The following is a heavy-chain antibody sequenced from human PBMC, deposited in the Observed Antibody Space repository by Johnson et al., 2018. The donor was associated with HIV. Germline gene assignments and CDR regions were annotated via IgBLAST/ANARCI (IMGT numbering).Heavy chain of an antibody. Sequence: MQLVESGGGLVQPGGSLRLSCAASGFTFSNYWMHWVRQAPGKGLVWGSRVNSDGSSLSYADSVKGRFTISRDNAKNTLYLQMNSLRAEDTAAYYCARELSHDAFDIWGQGTMVTVSS. J-gene: IGHJ3*02. CDR1: GFTFSNYW. V-gene: IGHV3-74*01. D-gene: IGHD3-3*02. CDR2: VNSDGSSL. CDR3: ARELSHDAFDI.